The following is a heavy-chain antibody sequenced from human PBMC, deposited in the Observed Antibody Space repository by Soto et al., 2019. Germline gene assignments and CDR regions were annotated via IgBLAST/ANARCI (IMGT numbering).Heavy chain of an antibody. Sequence: QIQLVQFGGEVARPGAAVTVSCEASGYILTTYGPSCVRQTPAHGLEWMGWISADSGYTQYAQFFQGRVTMTRDTSRNTGYMTLMDLTSDDTGIYYCARDRPPGSLYGMDAWGQGTAVTVSS. CDR2: ISADSGYT. V-gene: IGHV1-18*01. CDR1: GYILTTYG. J-gene: IGHJ6*02. CDR3: ARDRPPGSLYGMDA.